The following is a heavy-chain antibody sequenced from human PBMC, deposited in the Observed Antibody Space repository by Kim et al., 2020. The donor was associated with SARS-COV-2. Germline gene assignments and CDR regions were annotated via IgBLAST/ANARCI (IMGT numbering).Heavy chain of an antibody. CDR3: ARDWSSGYYWFDP. V-gene: IGHV1-69*13. Sequence: SVKVSCKASGGTFSSYAISWVRQAPGQGLEWMGGIIPIFGTANYAQKFQGRVTITADESTSTAYMELSSLRSEDTAVYYCARDWSSGYYWFDPWGQGTLVTVSS. D-gene: IGHD5-12*01. J-gene: IGHJ5*02. CDR1: GGTFSSYA. CDR2: IIPIFGTA.